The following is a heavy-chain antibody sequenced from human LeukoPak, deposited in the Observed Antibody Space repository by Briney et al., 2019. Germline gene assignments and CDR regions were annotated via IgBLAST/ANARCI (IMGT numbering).Heavy chain of an antibody. D-gene: IGHD3-22*01. J-gene: IGHJ6*03. Sequence: SETLSLTCAVYGGSFSGYYWSWIRQPPGKGLEWIGEINHSGSTNYNPSLKSRVTISVDTSKNQFSLKLSSMTAADTSVYYCARGYYASIGRYYYYYMDVWGKGTTVTVSS. V-gene: IGHV4-34*01. CDR2: INHSGST. CDR1: GGSFSGYY. CDR3: ARGYYASIGRYYYYYMDV.